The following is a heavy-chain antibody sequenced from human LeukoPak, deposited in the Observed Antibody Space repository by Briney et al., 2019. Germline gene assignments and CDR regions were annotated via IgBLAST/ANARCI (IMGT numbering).Heavy chain of an antibody. CDR2: IYYSGST. V-gene: IGHV4-59*01. CDR3: ARGKTYYDISKDAFDI. D-gene: IGHD3-22*01. CDR1: GGSISSYY. Sequence: SETLSLTCTVSGGSISSYYWSWIRQPPGKGLEWIGYIYYSGSTNYNPSLKSRVTISVDTSKNQFSLRLSSVTAADTAVYYCARGKTYYDISKDAFDIWGQGTMVTVSS. J-gene: IGHJ3*02.